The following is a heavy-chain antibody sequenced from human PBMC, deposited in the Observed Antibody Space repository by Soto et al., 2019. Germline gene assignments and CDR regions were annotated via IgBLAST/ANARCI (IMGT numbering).Heavy chain of an antibody. CDR3: ARGGRCISTSCYAARYNWFAP. CDR1: GYTFTSYD. Sequence: QVQLVQSGAEVKKPGASVKVSCKASGYTFTSYDINWVRQATGQGLEWMGWMNPNSGNTGYAQKFQGRVTMTRNTSISTAYMELSSLRSEDTAVYYCARGGRCISTSCYAARYNWFAPWGKGTLVTVSS. V-gene: IGHV1-8*01. D-gene: IGHD2-2*01. J-gene: IGHJ5*02. CDR2: MNPNSGNT.